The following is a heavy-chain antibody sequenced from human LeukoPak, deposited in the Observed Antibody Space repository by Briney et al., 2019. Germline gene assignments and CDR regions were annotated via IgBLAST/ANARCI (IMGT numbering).Heavy chain of an antibody. V-gene: IGHV4-59*01. D-gene: IGHD2-2*01. Sequence: PSETLSLTCTVSGGSISSYYWSWIRQPPGKGLEWIGYIYYSGSTNYNPSLKSRVTISVDTSKNQFSLKLSSVTAADTAVYYCARARVYQLPVSSFAFDIWGQGTMVTVSS. J-gene: IGHJ3*02. CDR1: GGSISSYY. CDR3: ARARVYQLPVSSFAFDI. CDR2: IYYSGST.